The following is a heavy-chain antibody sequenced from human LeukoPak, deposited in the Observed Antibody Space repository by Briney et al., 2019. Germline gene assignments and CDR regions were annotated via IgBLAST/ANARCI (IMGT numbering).Heavy chain of an antibody. CDR1: GFTFSNYA. J-gene: IGHJ4*02. CDR3: AREYSSGQDY. CDR2: ISGSGGST. D-gene: IGHD6-19*01. Sequence: GGSLRLSCAASGFTFSNYAMTWVRQAPGKGLEWVSAISGSGGSTYYADSVKGRFTISRDNAKNSLYLQMNSLRAEDTAVYYCAREYSSGQDYWGQGTLVTVSS. V-gene: IGHV3-23*01.